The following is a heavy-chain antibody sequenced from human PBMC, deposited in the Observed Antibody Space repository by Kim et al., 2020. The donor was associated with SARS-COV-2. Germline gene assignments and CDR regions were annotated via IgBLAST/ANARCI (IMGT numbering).Heavy chain of an antibody. J-gene: IGHJ5*02. CDR3: AREWDPYGSGSYYPGWFDP. V-gene: IGHV4-59*13. Sequence: SETLSLTCTVSGGSISSYYWSWIRQPPGKGLEWIGYIYYSGSTNYNPSLKSRVTISVDTSKNQFSLKLSSVTAADTAVYYCAREWDPYGSGSYYPGWFDPWGQGTLVTVSS. CDR1: GGSISSYY. CDR2: IYYSGST. D-gene: IGHD3-10*01.